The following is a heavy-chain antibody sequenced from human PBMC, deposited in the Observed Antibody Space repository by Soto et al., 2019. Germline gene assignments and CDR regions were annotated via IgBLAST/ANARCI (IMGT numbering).Heavy chain of an antibody. J-gene: IGHJ4*02. CDR2: IYYSGST. V-gene: IGHV4-39*01. Sequence: SETLSLTCTVSGGSISSSSYYWGWIRQPPGKGLEWIGSIYYSGSTYYNPSLKSRVTISVDTSKNQFSLKLSSVTTADTAVYYCARARGYGSRFDYWGQGTLVTVSS. CDR3: ARARGYGSRFDY. D-gene: IGHD5-18*01. CDR1: GGSISSSSYY.